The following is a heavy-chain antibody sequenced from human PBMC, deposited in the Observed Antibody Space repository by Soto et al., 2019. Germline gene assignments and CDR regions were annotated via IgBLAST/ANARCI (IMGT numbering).Heavy chain of an antibody. V-gene: IGHV1-69*19. D-gene: IGHD6-13*01. CDR1: GGTFSSYA. CDR2: IIPSFGTA. Sequence: QVQLVQSGAEVTKPGSSVKVSCKATGGTFSSYAISWVRQAPGQGLEWMGGIIPSFGTANYAQKFQGRVTIPADETTSTAHMELSSLRSKVKAVYYCARDPNFLAEDGNPEFDYWGQVTLGTVS. CDR3: ARDPNFLAEDGNPEFDY. J-gene: IGHJ4*01.